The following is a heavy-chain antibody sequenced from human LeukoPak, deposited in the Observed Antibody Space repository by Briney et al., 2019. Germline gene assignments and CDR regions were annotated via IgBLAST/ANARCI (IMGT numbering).Heavy chain of an antibody. D-gene: IGHD3-22*01. V-gene: IGHV4-59*01. CDR2: IYYSGST. CDR3: AREIFYDSSVHFDY. J-gene: IGHJ4*02. CDR1: GGSISSYY. Sequence: SETLSLTCTVSGGSISSYYWSWIRQPPGKGLEWFGYIYYSGSTNYNPSLKSRVTISVDTSKNQFSLKLSSVTAADTAVYYCAREIFYDSSVHFDYWGQGTLVTVSS.